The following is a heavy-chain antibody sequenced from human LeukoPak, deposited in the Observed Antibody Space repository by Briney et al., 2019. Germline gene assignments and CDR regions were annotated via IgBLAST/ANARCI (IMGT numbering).Heavy chain of an antibody. D-gene: IGHD6-13*01. V-gene: IGHV3-23*01. CDR1: GFTFSSYS. J-gene: IGHJ4*02. CDR3: AKDAGGPGDY. CDR2: ISGSGGST. Sequence: GGSLRLSCAASGFTFSSYSMNWVRQAPGKGLEWVSAISGSGGSTYYADSVKGRFTISRDNSKNTLYLQMNSLRAEDTAVFYCAKDAGGPGDYWGQGTLVTVSS.